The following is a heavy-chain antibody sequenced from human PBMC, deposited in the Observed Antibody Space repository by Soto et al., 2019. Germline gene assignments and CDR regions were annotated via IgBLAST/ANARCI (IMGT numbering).Heavy chain of an antibody. V-gene: IGHV1-2*02. Sequence: QVQLVQSGAEVKKPGASVKVSCKASGYTFTGYYMHWVRQAPGQGPEWMGWINPNSGGTTYAQKFQGRVTVTRDTSISTAYMELSSLRSDDTDVYYCARGGSSSLDYWGQGPMVTVSS. CDR2: INPNSGGT. D-gene: IGHD6-6*01. J-gene: IGHJ4*02. CDR3: ARGGSSSLDY. CDR1: GYTFTGYY.